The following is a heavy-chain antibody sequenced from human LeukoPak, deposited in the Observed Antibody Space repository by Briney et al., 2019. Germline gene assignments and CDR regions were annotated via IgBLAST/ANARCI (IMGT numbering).Heavy chain of an antibody. D-gene: IGHD5-18*01. CDR1: GYTFTSYG. V-gene: IGHV1-18*01. CDR3: ARDDARSTGYSYAYIDY. CDR2: ISAYNGNT. Sequence: ASVKVSCKASGYTFTSYGISWVRQAPGQGLEWMGWISAYNGNTNYAQKLQGRVTMTTDTSTSTAYMELRSLRSDDTAVYYCARDDARSTGYSYAYIDYWGQGTLVTVSS. J-gene: IGHJ4*02.